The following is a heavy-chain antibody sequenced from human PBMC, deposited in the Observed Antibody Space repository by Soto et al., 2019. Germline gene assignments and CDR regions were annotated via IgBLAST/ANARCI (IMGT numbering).Heavy chain of an antibody. V-gene: IGHV1-18*01. CDR3: AAGWLRFFEWFTQPYYSMTL. Sequence: ASVKVSCKASGYTFTSYGISWVRQAPGQGLEWMGWISAYNGNTNYAQKLQGRVTMTTDTSTSTAYMELRSLRSDDTAVYYCAAGWLRFFEWFTQPYYSMTLWGHGTTVTVAS. J-gene: IGHJ6*02. CDR2: ISAYNGNT. CDR1: GYTFTSYG. D-gene: IGHD3-3*01.